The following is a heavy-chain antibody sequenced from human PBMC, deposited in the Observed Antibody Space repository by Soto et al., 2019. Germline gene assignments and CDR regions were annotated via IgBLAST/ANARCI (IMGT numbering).Heavy chain of an antibody. V-gene: IGHV1-46*01. CDR1: GYTFTSYY. CDR2: INPSGGST. J-gene: IGHJ3*02. D-gene: IGHD3-22*01. Sequence: AAVKVSCKASGYTFTSYYMHWVRQAPGQGLEWMGIINPSGGSTSYAQKFQGRVTMTRDTSTSTVYMELSSLRSEDTAVYYCARLGTYYYDSSGYYPHDAFDIWGQGTMVTVSS. CDR3: ARLGTYYYDSSGYYPHDAFDI.